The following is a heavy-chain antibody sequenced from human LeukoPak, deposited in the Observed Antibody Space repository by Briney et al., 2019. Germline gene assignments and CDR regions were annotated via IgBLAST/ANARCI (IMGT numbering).Heavy chain of an antibody. D-gene: IGHD1-26*01. V-gene: IGHV3-7*03. CDR2: IKQDGSEK. CDR3: ARYSGSYEVNYYYYYGMDV. J-gene: IGHJ6*02. Sequence: GGSLRLSGAASGFTFSSYWMSWVRKAPGKGLKWVANIKQDGSEKYYVDSVKGRFTISRDNAKNSLYLQMNSLRAEDTAVYYCARYSGSYEVNYYYYYGMDVWGQGTTVTVSS. CDR1: GFTFSSYW.